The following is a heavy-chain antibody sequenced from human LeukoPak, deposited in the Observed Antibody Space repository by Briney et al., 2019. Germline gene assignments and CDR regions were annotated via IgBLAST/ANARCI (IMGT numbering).Heavy chain of an antibody. J-gene: IGHJ4*02. CDR2: ISPYNGNT. CDR3: ARTNLDCKNGVCYDY. V-gene: IGHV1-18*01. Sequence: ASAKVSCKASGYTFSSFGVSWVRQAPGQGLEWMGWISPYNGNTYYPQKVQGRVTVTTDTSTSTAYMELRSLKSDDTAVYYCARTNLDCKNGVCYDYWGQGTLVTVSS. CDR1: GYTFSSFG. D-gene: IGHD2-8*01.